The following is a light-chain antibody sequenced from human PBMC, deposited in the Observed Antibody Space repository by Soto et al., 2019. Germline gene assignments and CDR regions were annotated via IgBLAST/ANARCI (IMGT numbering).Light chain of an antibody. CDR2: DVS. CDR3: CSYADNYDV. J-gene: IGLJ1*01. V-gene: IGLV2-11*01. CDR1: SIDVGGYNS. Sequence: QSVLTQPRSVSGSPGQSVTISCTGTSIDVGGYNSVSWYQQHPGKVPKLMIYDVSARPSGVPDRFSGSKSGNTASLTISGLQAEDEADYYCCSYADNYDVFGTGTKLTVL.